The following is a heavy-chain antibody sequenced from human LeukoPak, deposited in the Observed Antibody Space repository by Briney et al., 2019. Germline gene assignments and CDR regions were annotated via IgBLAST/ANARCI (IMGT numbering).Heavy chain of an antibody. CDR2: IYYSGST. CDR3: ARRGGRWLQSSYYFDY. V-gene: IGHV4-39*01. J-gene: IGHJ4*02. CDR1: GGSISSSSYY. Sequence: SEILSLTCTVSGGSISSSSYYWGWIRQPPGKGLEWIGSIYYSGSTYYNPSLKSRVTISVDTSKNQFSLKLSSVTAADTAVYYCARRGGRWLQSSYYFDYWGQGTLVTVSS. D-gene: IGHD5-24*01.